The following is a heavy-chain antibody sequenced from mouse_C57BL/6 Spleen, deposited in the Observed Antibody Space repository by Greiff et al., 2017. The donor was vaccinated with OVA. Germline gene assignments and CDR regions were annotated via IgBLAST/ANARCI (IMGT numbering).Heavy chain of an antibody. Sequence: EVKLVESEGGLVQPGSSMKLSCTASGFTFSDYYMAWVRQVPEKGLEWVANINYDGSSTYYLDSLKSRFIISRDNAKNILYLQMSSLKSEDTATYYCARSTYYGSSYWYFDVWGTGTTVTVSS. CDR2: INYDGSST. CDR3: ARSTYYGSSYWYFDV. V-gene: IGHV5-16*01. CDR1: GFTFSDYY. J-gene: IGHJ1*03. D-gene: IGHD1-1*01.